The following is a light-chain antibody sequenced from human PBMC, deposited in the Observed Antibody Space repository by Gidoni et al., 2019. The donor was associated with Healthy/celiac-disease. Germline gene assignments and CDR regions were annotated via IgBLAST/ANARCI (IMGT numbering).Light chain of an antibody. Sequence: DIQMTQSPSTLSASVGDRVTITCRASQSISSWLAWYHQKPGKAPKLLLYKASSLESGVPSRFSGSGSGTEFTLTISSLQPDDFATYYCQQYNSYPLTFGQGTKVEIK. J-gene: IGKJ1*01. V-gene: IGKV1-5*03. CDR2: KAS. CDR3: QQYNSYPLT. CDR1: QSISSW.